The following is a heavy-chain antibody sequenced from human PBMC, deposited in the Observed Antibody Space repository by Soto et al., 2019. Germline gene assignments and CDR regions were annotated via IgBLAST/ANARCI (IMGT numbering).Heavy chain of an antibody. Sequence: PSETLSLTCTVSGASISSYYWSWIRQPPGKGLEWMGFTYHRGTTNYNPSLKSRVTIVVDTSKNQFSLKLTSVTAADTAVYYCARVRWLSEYDILTGYYIFDQWGRGTLVTVSS. D-gene: IGHD3-9*01. V-gene: IGHV4-59*13. J-gene: IGHJ4*02. CDR1: GASISSYY. CDR3: ARVRWLSEYDILTGYYIFDQ. CDR2: TYHRGTT.